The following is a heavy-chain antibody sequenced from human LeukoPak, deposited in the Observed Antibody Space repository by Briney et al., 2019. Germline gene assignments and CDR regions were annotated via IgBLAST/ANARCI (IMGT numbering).Heavy chain of an antibody. D-gene: IGHD5-18*01. CDR2: INHSGGT. CDR1: GGSFSGYY. J-gene: IGHJ4*02. CDR3: ATVDTAMVTRY. Sequence: SETLSLTCAVYGGSFSGYYWNWIRQPPGKGLEWIGEINHSGGTNYNPSLKSRVAISVDTSMNQFSLKLSSVTAADTAVYFRATVDTAMVTRYWGQGALVTVSS. V-gene: IGHV4-34*01.